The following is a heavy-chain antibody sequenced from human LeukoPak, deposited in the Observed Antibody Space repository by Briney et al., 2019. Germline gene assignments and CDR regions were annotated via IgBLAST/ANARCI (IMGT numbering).Heavy chain of an antibody. J-gene: IGHJ4*02. CDR3: AGRAQTTGWSFDY. CDR1: GGSISSYY. Sequence: SGTLSLTCIVSGGSISSYYWSWIRQPAGNGLEWIGQIHTSGSTNYNPSLKSRVAMSVDTSKNQFSLELSSVTAADTAVYYCAGRAQTTGWSFDYWGQGALVTVSS. CDR2: IHTSGST. V-gene: IGHV4-4*07. D-gene: IGHD6-19*01.